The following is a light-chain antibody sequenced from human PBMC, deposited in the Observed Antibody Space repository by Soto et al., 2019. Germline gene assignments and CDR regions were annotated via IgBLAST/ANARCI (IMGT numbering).Light chain of an antibody. Sequence: EIVLTQSPGTLSLSPGERATLSCRASQSVSSSYLAWYQQKPGQAPRLLIYGASSRATGIPDRFSGSGSGTDFTLTISRLEPEDFAVYYCQQYGSSPFTFGPGTKVXX. CDR1: QSVSSSY. J-gene: IGKJ3*01. V-gene: IGKV3-20*01. CDR2: GAS. CDR3: QQYGSSPFT.